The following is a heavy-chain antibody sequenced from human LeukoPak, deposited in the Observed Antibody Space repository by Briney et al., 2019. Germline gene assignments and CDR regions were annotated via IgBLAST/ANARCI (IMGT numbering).Heavy chain of an antibody. CDR2: ISGGGGST. CDR1: GFAFNYYE. J-gene: IGHJ4*02. Sequence: PGGSLRLSCAASGFAFNYYEMNWVRQAPGKGLEWVSGISGGGGSTYYADSVKGRLTISRDNTKNTLYLQMNSLGADDTAVYYCAKGNWGYFDYWGQGTLVTVSS. V-gene: IGHV3-23*01. CDR3: AKGNWGYFDY. D-gene: IGHD7-27*01.